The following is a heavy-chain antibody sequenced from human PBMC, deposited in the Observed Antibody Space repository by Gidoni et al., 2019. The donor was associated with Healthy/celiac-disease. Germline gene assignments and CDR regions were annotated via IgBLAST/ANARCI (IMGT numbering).Heavy chain of an antibody. CDR3: ARDRRYSSSSSGNWFDP. Sequence: QVQLQESGPGLVKPSQTLSLTCTVSGGSISSGSYYWSWIRQPAGKGLEWIGRIYTSGSTNYNPSLKSRVTISVDTSKNQFSLKLSSVTAADTAVYYCARDRRYSSSSSGNWFDPWGQGTLVTVSS. CDR1: GGSISSGSYY. V-gene: IGHV4-61*02. J-gene: IGHJ5*02. CDR2: IYTSGST. D-gene: IGHD6-6*01.